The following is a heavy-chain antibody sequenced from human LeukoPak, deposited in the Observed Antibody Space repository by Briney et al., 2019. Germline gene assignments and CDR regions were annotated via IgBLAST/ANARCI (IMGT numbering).Heavy chain of an antibody. Sequence: GGSLRLSCAASGFNFGPFWMHWVRHPPGKGLVWISHINNDGSTKVYADSVKGRFTISRDNAKNTLYLQMNSLRADDTAVYYCARDRGYPDSFNIWGEGAMVTVSS. CDR1: GFNFGPFW. V-gene: IGHV3-74*01. D-gene: IGHD3-10*01. CDR2: INNDGSTK. J-gene: IGHJ3*02. CDR3: ARDRGYPDSFNI.